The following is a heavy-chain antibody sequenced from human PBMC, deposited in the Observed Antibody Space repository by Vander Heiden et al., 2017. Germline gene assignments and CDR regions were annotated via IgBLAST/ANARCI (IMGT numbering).Heavy chain of an antibody. CDR2: ISGSGGST. Sequence: EVQLLESGGGLVQPGGSLRLSCAASGFTFSSYAMSWVRQAPGKGLEWVSAISGSGGSTYYADAVKGRFTISRDNSKKTLYLKMKSMRAEDTAVYYFAKGRSQRSYFDYWGQGTLVAVYS. D-gene: IGHD2-15*01. J-gene: IGHJ4*02. V-gene: IGHV3-23*01. CDR1: GFTFSSYA. CDR3: AKGRSQRSYFDY.